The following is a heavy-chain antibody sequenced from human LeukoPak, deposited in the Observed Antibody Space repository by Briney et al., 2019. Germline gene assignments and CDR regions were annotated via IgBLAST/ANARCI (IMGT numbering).Heavy chain of an antibody. CDR3: ARGEYYSDTSSYFDY. J-gene: IGHJ4*02. CDR2: ISYDGSNK. V-gene: IGHV3-30*03. CDR1: GFTFSSYG. D-gene: IGHD3-22*01. Sequence: GGSLRLSCAASGFTFSSYGMNWVRQAPGKRLEWVADISYDGSNKYYADSVKGRFTISRDNSKNTLFVQMSSLRAEDTAVYYCARGEYYSDTSSYFDYWGQGTLVTVSS.